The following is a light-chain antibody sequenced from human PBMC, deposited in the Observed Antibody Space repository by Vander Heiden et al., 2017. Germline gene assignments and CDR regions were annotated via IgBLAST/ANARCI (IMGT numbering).Light chain of an antibody. CDR3: QQYEKWPRT. CDR1: QDIRTM. V-gene: IGKV3D-15*01. Sequence: EIVMTQSPATLSVSPGERATLSCRASQDIRTMLAWYQQKPGQTPRLLIYVASTRATGTPARFGGSGSGTEFTLTISSLQSEDFAVYYCQQYEKWPRTFGQGTRLEIK. CDR2: VAS. J-gene: IGKJ5*01.